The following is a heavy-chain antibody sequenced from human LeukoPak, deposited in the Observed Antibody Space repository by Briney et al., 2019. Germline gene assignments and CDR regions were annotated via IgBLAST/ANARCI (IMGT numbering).Heavy chain of an antibody. V-gene: IGHV1-8*03. J-gene: IGHJ3*02. Sequence: ASVKVSCKASGYTFTSYDINWVRQATGQGLEWMGWMNPNSGNTGYAQKFQGRVTITRNTSISTAYMELSSLRSEDTAVYYCARGLYCSSTSCYDAFDIWGQGTMVTVSS. D-gene: IGHD2-2*01. CDR3: ARGLYCSSTSCYDAFDI. CDR1: GYTFTSYD. CDR2: MNPNSGNT.